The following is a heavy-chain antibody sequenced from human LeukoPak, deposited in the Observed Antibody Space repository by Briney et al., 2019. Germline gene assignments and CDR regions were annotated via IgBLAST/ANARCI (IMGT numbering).Heavy chain of an antibody. Sequence: PSETLSLTCTVSGCSMNNYYWSWIRQPPGRGLEWIGYIFYSGRTNYNPSLESRVTISLDTSKKQFSLKLSSVTAADTAVYYCARRDWGYYYAMDVWGQGTTVTVSS. D-gene: IGHD7-27*01. J-gene: IGHJ6*02. CDR3: ARRDWGYYYAMDV. CDR2: IFYSGRT. V-gene: IGHV4-59*01. CDR1: GCSMNNYY.